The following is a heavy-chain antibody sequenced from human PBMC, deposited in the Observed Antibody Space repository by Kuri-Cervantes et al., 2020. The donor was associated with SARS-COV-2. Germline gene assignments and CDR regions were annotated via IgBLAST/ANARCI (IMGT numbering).Heavy chain of an antibody. CDR1: GYTFTELS. CDR3: ARDVGYGGSSELDITCFDC. Sequence: ASVKVSCKASGYTFTELSMHWVRQAPGKGLEWMGGFDPEDGETIYAQRFEGRVTIAADESTRTVYMEMTSLTFEDTAVYFCARDVGYGGSSELDITCFDCWGQGTLVTVSS. V-gene: IGHV1-24*01. CDR2: FDPEDGET. D-gene: IGHD4-23*01. J-gene: IGHJ4*02.